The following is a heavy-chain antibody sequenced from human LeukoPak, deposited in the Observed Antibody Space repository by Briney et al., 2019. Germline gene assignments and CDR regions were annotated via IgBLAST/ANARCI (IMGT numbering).Heavy chain of an antibody. D-gene: IGHD3/OR15-3a*01. CDR2: IWYDGSKE. Sequence: GGSLRLSCAASGFTFTKYGLHWVRQAPGKGLEWVAVIWYDGSKEYYADSVKGRFTISRDNSKNTLYLHMNSLRAEDTAVYYCARSWTQYYFDYWGQGTLVTASS. V-gene: IGHV3-33*01. CDR3: ARSWTQYYFDY. J-gene: IGHJ4*02. CDR1: GFTFTKYG.